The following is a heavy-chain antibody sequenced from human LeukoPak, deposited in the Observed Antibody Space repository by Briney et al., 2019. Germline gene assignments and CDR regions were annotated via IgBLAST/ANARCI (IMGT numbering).Heavy chain of an antibody. J-gene: IGHJ4*02. Sequence: SETLSLTCAVYGGSFSGYYWSWIRQAPGKGLEWIGEINHSGSTNYNPSLKSRVTISVETSKNQFSLKLSSVTAADTAVYYCARRVGAGFDYWGQGTLVTVSS. CDR3: ARRVGAGFDY. D-gene: IGHD1-26*01. CDR2: INHSGST. V-gene: IGHV4-34*01. CDR1: GGSFSGYY.